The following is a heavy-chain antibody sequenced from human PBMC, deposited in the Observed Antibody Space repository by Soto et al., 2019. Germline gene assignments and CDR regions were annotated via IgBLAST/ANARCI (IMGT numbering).Heavy chain of an antibody. Sequence: EVHLLESGGGLVQPGGSLRLSCAASGFTFSAFDMSWVRQAPGKRPEWVSGISSSGSSTLYGDSGKGRFTISRDNSRNTLFMDMNSLRAEDTAVYYCAKDGGRPPAVVWKSVVIKAALQSWGQGTLVIVSS. D-gene: IGHD2-15*01. CDR2: ISSSGSST. CDR1: GFTFSAFD. CDR3: AKDGGRPPAVVWKSVVIKAALQS. J-gene: IGHJ4*02. V-gene: IGHV3-23*01.